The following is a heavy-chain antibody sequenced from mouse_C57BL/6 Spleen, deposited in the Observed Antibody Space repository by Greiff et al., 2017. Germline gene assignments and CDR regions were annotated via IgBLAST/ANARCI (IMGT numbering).Heavy chain of an antibody. J-gene: IGHJ3*01. CDR1: GFTFSSYG. CDR3: ARQEFSNYYGSSTWFAY. CDR2: ISSGGSYT. V-gene: IGHV5-6*01. Sequence: EVMLVESGGDLVKPGGSLKLSCAASGFTFSSYGMSWVRQTPDKRLEWVATISSGGSYTYYPDSVKGRFTISRDNAENTLYLQMSSLKSEDTAMYDCARQEFSNYYGSSTWFAYWGQGTLVTVSA. D-gene: IGHD1-1*01.